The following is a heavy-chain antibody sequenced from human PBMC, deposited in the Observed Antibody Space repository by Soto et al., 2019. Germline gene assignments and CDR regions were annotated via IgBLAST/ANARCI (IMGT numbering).Heavy chain of an antibody. CDR2: IYYSGST. Sequence: PSETLSLTCTVSGGSISSYYWSWIRQPPGKGLEWIGYIYYSGSTNYNPSLKSRVTISVDTSKNQFSLKLSSVTAADTAVYYCERGGGVYGMDVWGQGTTVTVSS. CDR1: GGSISSYY. J-gene: IGHJ6*02. D-gene: IGHD6-13*01. CDR3: ERGGGVYGMDV. V-gene: IGHV4-59*01.